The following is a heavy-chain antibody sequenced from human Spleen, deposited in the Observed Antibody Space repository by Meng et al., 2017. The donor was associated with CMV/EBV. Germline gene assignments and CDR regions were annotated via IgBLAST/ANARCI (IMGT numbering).Heavy chain of an antibody. CDR3: ARGYDFWSGYSKYFQH. V-gene: IGHV1-69*10. CDR2: IIPIVDIA. J-gene: IGHJ1*01. D-gene: IGHD3-3*01. Sequence: CWVRQAPGQGLEWMGGIIPIVDIANYEQKFQGRVTITADKSTSTAYMEMSSLRSEDTAVYYCARGYDFWSGYSKYFQHWGQGTLVTVSS.